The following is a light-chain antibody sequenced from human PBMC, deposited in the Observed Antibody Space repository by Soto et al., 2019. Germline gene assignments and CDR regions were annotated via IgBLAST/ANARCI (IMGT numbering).Light chain of an antibody. CDR2: KAS. CDR3: QQYHSSPPLT. CDR1: QTSYSW. Sequence: DIPMTQSPSTLSASVGDRVTLTCRASQTSYSWLAWYQQKPGKDPNLLIYKASTLESGVPSRFSGSGSGTEFTLTISLLQPDDFATYYCQQYHSSPPLTFGQGKKVDIK. J-gene: IGKJ1*01. V-gene: IGKV1-5*03.